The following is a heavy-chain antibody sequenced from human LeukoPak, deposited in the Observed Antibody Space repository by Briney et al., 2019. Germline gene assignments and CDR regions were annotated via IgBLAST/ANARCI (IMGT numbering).Heavy chain of an antibody. V-gene: IGHV3-66*01. CDR2: TQSGGNT. CDR3: AREDCSGGSCYGRTNWLDP. J-gene: IGHJ5*02. Sequence: PARSLRPSWAPSAPTVSTTHTSWVRQAPGNWLEWVSPTQSGGNTYYAESVKGRFSISRDSSKNTLYVQMSSLRVEDTAVYYCAREDCSGGSCYGRTNWLDPWGQGTLVTVSS. CDR1: APTVSTTH. D-gene: IGHD2-15*01.